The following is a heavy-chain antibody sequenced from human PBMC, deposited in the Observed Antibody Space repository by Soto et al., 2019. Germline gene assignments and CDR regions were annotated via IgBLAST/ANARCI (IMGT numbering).Heavy chain of an antibody. J-gene: IGHJ5*02. Sequence: GGSLRLSCAISGFSVSSNYLSWVRQAPGKGLEWASVHYSGGSTYYADSVQGRFTISRDKSNNTLYLQMRRVRAEDTAVYFCARHRHPRGTVGATSPLDPWGQGTQVTVSS. CDR3: ARHRHPRGTVGATSPLDP. D-gene: IGHD1-26*01. CDR2: HYSGGST. CDR1: GFSVSSNY. V-gene: IGHV3-53*01.